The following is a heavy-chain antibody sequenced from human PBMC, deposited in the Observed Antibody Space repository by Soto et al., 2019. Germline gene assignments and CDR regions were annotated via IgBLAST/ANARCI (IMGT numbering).Heavy chain of an antibody. CDR1: GFTFSSYA. D-gene: IGHD3-10*01. V-gene: IGHV3-23*01. Sequence: GGSLRLSCAASGFTFSSYAMSWVRQAPGKGLEWVSAISGSGGSTYYADSVKGQFTISRDNSKNTLYLQMNSLRAEDTAVYYCAKDPAVLLWFGDLNWFDPWGQGTLVTVSS. CDR3: AKDPAVLLWFGDLNWFDP. J-gene: IGHJ5*02. CDR2: ISGSGGST.